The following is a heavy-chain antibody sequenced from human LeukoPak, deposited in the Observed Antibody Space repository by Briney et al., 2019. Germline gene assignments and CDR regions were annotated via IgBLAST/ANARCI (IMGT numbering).Heavy chain of an antibody. CDR1: GGSISSGSYY. V-gene: IGHV4-61*02. CDR2: IYTSGST. CDR3: ARDGVLRYFDWHYYCYYMDV. Sequence: SQTLSLTCTVSGGSISSGSYYRSWIRQPAGKGLEWIGRIYTSGSTNYNPSLKSRVTISVDTSKNQFSLKLSSVTAADTAVYYCARDGVLRYFDWHYYCYYMDVWGKGTTVTVSS. J-gene: IGHJ6*03. D-gene: IGHD3-9*01.